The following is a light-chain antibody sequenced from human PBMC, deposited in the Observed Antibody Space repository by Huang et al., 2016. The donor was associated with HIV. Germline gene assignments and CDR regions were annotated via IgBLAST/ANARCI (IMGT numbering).Light chain of an antibody. CDR2: TAS. J-gene: IGKJ1*01. Sequence: DIQMTQSPPSLSASVGDRVTFTCRANQTISKSLNWYQTKPGRAPKLLIYTASTLESGVPSRFSGSVSGSRFTLNITNLQPEDFATYYCQQSFSVPRTFG. CDR1: QTISKS. CDR3: QQSFSVPRT. V-gene: IGKV1-39*01.